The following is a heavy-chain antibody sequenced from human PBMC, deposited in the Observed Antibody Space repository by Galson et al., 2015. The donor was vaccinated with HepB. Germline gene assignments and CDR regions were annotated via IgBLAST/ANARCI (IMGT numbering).Heavy chain of an antibody. CDR1: GFTFSSYA. V-gene: IGHV3-23*01. D-gene: IGHD6-19*01. CDR2: ISGSGGST. CDR3: AKVRKQWLVLSYFDY. J-gene: IGHJ4*02. Sequence: SLRLSCAASGFTFSSYAMSWVRQAPGKGLEWVSAISGSGGSTYYADSVKGRFTISRDNSKNTLYLQMNSLRAEDTAVYYCAKVRKQWLVLSYFDYWGQGTLVTVSS.